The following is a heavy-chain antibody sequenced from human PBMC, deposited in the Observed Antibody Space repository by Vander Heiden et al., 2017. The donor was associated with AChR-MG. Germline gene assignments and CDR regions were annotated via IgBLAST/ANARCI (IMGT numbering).Heavy chain of an antibody. D-gene: IGHD2-21*01. CDR2: ISGSGGST. CDR1: GFPFSSYA. CDR3: AKTSRRDGILIDY. V-gene: IGHV3-23*01. Sequence: EVQLLESGGGLVQPGGSLRLSCAASGFPFSSYAMSWVRQAPGKGLEWVSAISGSGGSTYYADAVKGRFTISRDNSKNTLYLQMNSLRAEDTAVYYCAKTSRRDGILIDYWGQGTLVTVSS. J-gene: IGHJ4*02.